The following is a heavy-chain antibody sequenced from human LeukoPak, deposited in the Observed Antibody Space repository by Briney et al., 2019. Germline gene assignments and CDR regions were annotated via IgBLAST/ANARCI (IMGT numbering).Heavy chain of an antibody. Sequence: PGGSLRLSCAASGFSFRSYDMTWVRQAPGKGLEWVSAISDSGGNTYYADSVKGRFTISRDNSKNTLYLQMNSLRAEDTAVYYCAGSLLEWPYYMDVWGKGTTVTVSS. D-gene: IGHD3-3*01. CDR3: AGSLLEWPYYMDV. J-gene: IGHJ6*03. V-gene: IGHV3-23*01. CDR1: GFSFRSYD. CDR2: ISDSGGNT.